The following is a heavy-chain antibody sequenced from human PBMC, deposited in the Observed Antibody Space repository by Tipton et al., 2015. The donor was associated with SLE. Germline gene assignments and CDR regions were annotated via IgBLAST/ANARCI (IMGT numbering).Heavy chain of an antibody. V-gene: IGHV3-30-3*01. D-gene: IGHD4-17*01. CDR1: GFTFSSYA. Sequence: SLRLSCAASGFTFSSYAMHWVRQAPGKGLEWVAVISYDGSNKYYADSVKGRFTISRDNSKNTLYLQMNSLRAEDTAVYYCVKAAGTVTSFFDYWGQGTLVTVSS. CDR2: ISYDGSNK. CDR3: VKAAGTVTSFFDY. J-gene: IGHJ4*02.